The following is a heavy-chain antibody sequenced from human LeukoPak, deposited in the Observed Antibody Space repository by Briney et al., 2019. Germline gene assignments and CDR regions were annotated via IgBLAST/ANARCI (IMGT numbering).Heavy chain of an antibody. Sequence: GASVKVSCKASGYKFTDYYMHWVRQAPGQGLEWMGWINPSSGDTNYSQKFQGRVTMTRDTSISTAYMELSSLRSDVTAVYYCARGGSSGWFYMDVWGQGTTVTVSS. CDR1: GYKFTDYY. J-gene: IGHJ6*03. V-gene: IGHV1-2*02. CDR2: INPSSGDT. CDR3: ARGGSSGWFYMDV. D-gene: IGHD6-19*01.